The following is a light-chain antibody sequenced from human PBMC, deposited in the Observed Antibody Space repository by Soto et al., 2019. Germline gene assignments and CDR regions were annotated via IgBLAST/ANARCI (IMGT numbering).Light chain of an antibody. Sequence: DVVMTLHKNTLSDAPGQPASITCKSSQSLLHFTGEALLFLYLHKSGQSPQLLISEVSTRVSGVPDRFCGSGSGTDLTREISRVETEDGSLYYCMHRAQLPPTSCQGTRLE. CDR2: EVS. CDR1: QSLLHFTGEAL. V-gene: IGKV2-29*03. CDR3: MHRAQLPPT. J-gene: IGKJ5*01.